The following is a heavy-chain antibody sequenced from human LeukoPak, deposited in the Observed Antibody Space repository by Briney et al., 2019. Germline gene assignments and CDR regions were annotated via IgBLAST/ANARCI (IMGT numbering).Heavy chain of an antibody. CDR3: ARASTANYFDY. Sequence: VASVKVSCKASGYTFTSYYMHWVRQAPGQGLEWMGIINPSGGSTSYAQKFQGRVTMTRDTSTSTVYMQLSSLRSEDTAVYYCARASTANYFDYWGQGTLVTVSS. CDR2: INPSGGST. CDR1: GYTFTSYY. D-gene: IGHD4-17*01. J-gene: IGHJ4*02. V-gene: IGHV1-46*01.